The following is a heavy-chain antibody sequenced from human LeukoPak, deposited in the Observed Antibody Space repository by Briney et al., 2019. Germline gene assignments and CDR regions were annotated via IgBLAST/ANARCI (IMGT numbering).Heavy chain of an antibody. D-gene: IGHD3-10*01. CDR2: IYYSGST. Sequence: TPSETLSLTCTVSGGSISSSSYYWGWIRQPPGKGLEWIGSIYYSGSTYYNPSLKSRVTISVDTSKNQFSLKLSSVTAADTAVYYCARALSYYGSGSYYLFDYWGQGTLVTVSS. CDR3: ARALSYYGSGSYYLFDY. V-gene: IGHV4-39*07. J-gene: IGHJ4*02. CDR1: GGSISSSSYY.